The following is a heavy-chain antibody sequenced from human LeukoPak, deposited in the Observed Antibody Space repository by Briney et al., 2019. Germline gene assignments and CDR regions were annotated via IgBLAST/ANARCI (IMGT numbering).Heavy chain of an antibody. Sequence: GGSLRLSCAASGFTFSSYGMHWVRQAPGKGLEWVAVISYDGSNKYYADSVKGRFTISRDNSKNTLYLQMNSLRAEDTTVYYCAKDREGRRSSSWYYGAFDIWGQGTMVTVSS. V-gene: IGHV3-30*18. CDR2: ISYDGSNK. CDR3: AKDREGRRSSSWYYGAFDI. D-gene: IGHD6-13*01. CDR1: GFTFSSYG. J-gene: IGHJ3*02.